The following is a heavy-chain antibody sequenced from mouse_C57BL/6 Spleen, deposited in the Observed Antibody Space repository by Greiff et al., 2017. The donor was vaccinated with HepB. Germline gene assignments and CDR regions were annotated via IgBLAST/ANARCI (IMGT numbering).Heavy chain of an antibody. CDR2: INPNNGGT. D-gene: IGHD2-3*01. CDR3: ARSVIYDGYYVPLPFDY. CDR1: GYTFTDYY. V-gene: IGHV1-26*01. J-gene: IGHJ2*01. Sequence: EVQLQQSGPELVKPGASVKISCKASGYTFTDYYMNWVKQSHGKSLEWIGDINPNNGGTSYNQKFKGKATLTVDKSSSTAYMELRSLTSEDSAVYYCARSVIYDGYYVPLPFDYWGQGTTLTVSS.